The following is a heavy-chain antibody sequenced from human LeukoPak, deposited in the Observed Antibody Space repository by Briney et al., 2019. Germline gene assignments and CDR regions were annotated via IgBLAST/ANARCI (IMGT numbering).Heavy chain of an antibody. CDR3: ARGRGTIYMFDY. V-gene: IGHV3-74*01. Sequence: GGSLRLSCVASGFTFSTYSTDWVRQVPGKGLVWVSRINSDGSSTTYADSVKGRFTISRDNARNTLYLQMNSLRAEDTAVYYCARGRGTIYMFDYWGQGTLVTVSS. CDR1: GFTFSTYS. J-gene: IGHJ4*02. D-gene: IGHD2/OR15-2a*01. CDR2: INSDGSST.